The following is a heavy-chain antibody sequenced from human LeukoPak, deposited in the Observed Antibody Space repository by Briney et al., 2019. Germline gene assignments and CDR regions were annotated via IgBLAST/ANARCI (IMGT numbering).Heavy chain of an antibody. CDR1: GFTFSGSA. Sequence: PGGSLRLSCAASGFTFSGSAMHWVRQASGKGLEWVGRIRSKANSYETAYAASVKGRFTISRDDSKNTAYLQMNSLKTEDTAVYYCTVAGDFDYWGQGTLVTVSS. CDR2: IRSKANSYET. V-gene: IGHV3-73*01. CDR3: TVAGDFDY. D-gene: IGHD6-19*01. J-gene: IGHJ4*02.